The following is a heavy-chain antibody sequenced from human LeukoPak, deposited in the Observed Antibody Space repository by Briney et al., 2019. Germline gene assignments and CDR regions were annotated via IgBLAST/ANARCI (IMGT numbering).Heavy chain of an antibody. CDR2: ISGSGGST. J-gene: IGHJ4*02. CDR1: GFTFSSYA. V-gene: IGHV3-23*01. D-gene: IGHD3-22*01. Sequence: GGSLRLSCAASGFTFSSYAMSWVRQAPGKGLEWVSAISGSGGSTYYADSVKGRFTISRDNSKNTLYLQMNSLRAEDTAVYYCAKDYDSSGYFYLYYFDYWGLGTLVTVSS. CDR3: AKDYDSSGYFYLYYFDY.